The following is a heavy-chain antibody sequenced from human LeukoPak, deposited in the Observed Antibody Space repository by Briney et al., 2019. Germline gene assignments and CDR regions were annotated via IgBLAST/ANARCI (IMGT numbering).Heavy chain of an antibody. CDR1: GFTFSSYG. CDR2: ISYDGSNI. J-gene: IGHJ4*02. Sequence: GGSLRLSCAASGFTFSSYGMHWVRQAPGKGLEWVAVISYDGSNIYYADSVKGRFTISRDNSKNTLYLQMNSLRAEDTAVYYCASAPYGDYVDYWGQGTLVTVSS. CDR3: ASAPYGDYVDY. V-gene: IGHV3-30*03. D-gene: IGHD4-17*01.